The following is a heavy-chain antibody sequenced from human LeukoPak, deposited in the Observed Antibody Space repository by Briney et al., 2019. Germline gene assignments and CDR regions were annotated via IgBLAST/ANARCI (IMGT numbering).Heavy chain of an antibody. V-gene: IGHV4-34*01. D-gene: IGHD6-6*01. CDR3: ARAPPSSRAARGLGTGFDY. CDR2: INHSGST. J-gene: IGHJ4*02. CDR1: GGSFSGYY. Sequence: SETLSLTCAVYGGSFSGYYWTWIRQPPGKGLEWIGEINHSGSTNYNPSLKSRVTISIDTSKIQFSLKLSSVTAADTAVYYCARAPPSSRAARGLGTGFDYWGQGTLVTVSS.